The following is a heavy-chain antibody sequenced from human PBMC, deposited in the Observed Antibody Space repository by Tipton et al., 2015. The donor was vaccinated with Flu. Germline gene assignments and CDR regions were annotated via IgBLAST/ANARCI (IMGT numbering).Heavy chain of an antibody. D-gene: IGHD2-8*01. CDR1: GGSLSSYY. CDR2: MYTSGST. V-gene: IGHV4-4*07. Sequence: TLSLTCTVSGGSLSSYYWSWIRQPAGKGREWIGRMYTSGSTNYNPSLKSRLTMSVDASKQQFSLKLSSVTAADTAVYYCATKNFQLGLGWSVEGGQGTLVTVPS. CDR3: ATKNFQLGLGWSVE. J-gene: IGHJ4*02.